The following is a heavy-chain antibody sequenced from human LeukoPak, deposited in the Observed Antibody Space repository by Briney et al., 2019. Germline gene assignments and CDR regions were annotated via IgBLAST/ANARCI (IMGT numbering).Heavy chain of an antibody. J-gene: IGHJ4*02. Sequence: SETLSLTCAVSGGSTTISSYFWVWIRQPPGKGLEWIGSIYYSGSTYYNPSLKSRVTISVDTSKNQFSLKLTSVTAADTAVYFCARAARLTLVRGDFNYWGQGTLVTVSS. CDR1: GGSTTISSYF. CDR3: ARAARLTLVRGDFNY. D-gene: IGHD3-10*01. V-gene: IGHV4-39*07. CDR2: IYYSGST.